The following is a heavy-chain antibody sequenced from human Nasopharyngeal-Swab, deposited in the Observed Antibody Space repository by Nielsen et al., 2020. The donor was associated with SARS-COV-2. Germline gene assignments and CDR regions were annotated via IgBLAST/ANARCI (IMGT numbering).Heavy chain of an antibody. CDR1: GFTFSSYA. Sequence: GESLKISCAASGFTFSSYAMSWVRQAPGKGLEWVSAISGSGGSTYYADSVKGRFTISRDNSKNTLYLQMNSLRAEDPAVYYCAKDPTTVITHWYFDLWGRGTLVTVSS. CDR3: AKDPTTVITHWYFDL. V-gene: IGHV3-23*01. J-gene: IGHJ2*01. D-gene: IGHD4-17*01. CDR2: ISGSGGST.